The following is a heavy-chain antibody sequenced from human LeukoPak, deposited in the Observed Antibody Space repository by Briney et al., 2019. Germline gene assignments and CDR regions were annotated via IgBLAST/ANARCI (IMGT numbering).Heavy chain of an antibody. CDR2: VDPEDGET. Sequence: GATVKISCKASGYTFTDYYMHWVQQAPGKGLEWMGRVDPEDGETIYAEKFQGRVTITADTSTDTAYMELSSLRSEDTAVYYCARTQGGSWSYGGDWFDPWGQGTLVTVSS. CDR1: GYTFTDYY. CDR3: ARTQGGSWSYGGDWFDP. D-gene: IGHD6-13*01. J-gene: IGHJ5*02. V-gene: IGHV1-69-2*01.